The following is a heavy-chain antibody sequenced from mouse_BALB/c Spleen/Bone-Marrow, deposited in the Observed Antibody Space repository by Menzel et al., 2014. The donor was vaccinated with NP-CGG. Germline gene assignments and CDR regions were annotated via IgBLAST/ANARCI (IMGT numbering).Heavy chain of an antibody. V-gene: IGHV2-3*01. CDR2: IWGDGTT. CDR1: GFSLTNFG. CDR3: AKPSFDDYRIYAIDF. J-gene: IGHJ4*01. D-gene: IGHD2-4*01. Sequence: VNLMESGPGLVPPSQSLSITCTVSGFSLTNFGVSWVRQPPGKGLEWLGVIWGDGTTNYHSALISRLSISKDNSKSQVFLRLNSLQTDDTATYFCAKPSFDDYRIYAIDFWGQGTSANISS.